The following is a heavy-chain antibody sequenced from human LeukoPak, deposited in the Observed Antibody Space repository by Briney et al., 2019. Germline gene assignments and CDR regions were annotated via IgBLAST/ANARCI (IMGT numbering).Heavy chain of an antibody. Sequence: SETLSLTCSVSSSSINTPYYWGWIRQPPGKGLEWIGSVFRTGGTYYNPSLESRLSISLDTSENQFSLRLRSVTAADTAVYYCVRDQARGPADYWRQGTLVTVSS. CDR2: VFRTGGT. D-gene: IGHD2-2*01. CDR3: VRDQARGPADY. CDR1: SSSINTPYY. J-gene: IGHJ4*02. V-gene: IGHV4-38-2*02.